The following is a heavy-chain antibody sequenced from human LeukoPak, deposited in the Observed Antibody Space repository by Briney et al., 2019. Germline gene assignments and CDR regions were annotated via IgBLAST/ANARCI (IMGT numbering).Heavy chain of an antibody. J-gene: IGHJ3*02. V-gene: IGHV3-7*01. D-gene: IGHD5-12*01. Sequence: GGSLRLSCAASGFTFSSYWMTWVRQAPGKGLEWVANIKQDGSDKYYVDSVKGRFTISRDNAKNSLYLQMNSLRADDAAVYYCARDQGYDTFDIWGQGTMVTVSS. CDR1: GFTFSSYW. CDR2: IKQDGSDK. CDR3: ARDQGYDTFDI.